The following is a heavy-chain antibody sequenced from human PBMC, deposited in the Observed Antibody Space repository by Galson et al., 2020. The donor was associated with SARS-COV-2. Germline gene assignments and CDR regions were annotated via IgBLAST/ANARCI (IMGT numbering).Heavy chain of an antibody. CDR1: GGSISSFF. J-gene: IGHJ5*02. Sequence: ASETLSLTCSVSGGSISSFFWSWVRQPPGKGLEWVGYMYHGGNTRYNPSLKSRATISVDTSKNQFSLKLSSVTAADTAVYYCARVVCAGDCYPFDRWGQGILVTVYS. D-gene: IGHD2-21*02. V-gene: IGHV4-59*01. CDR2: MYHGGNT. CDR3: ARVVCAGDCYPFDR.